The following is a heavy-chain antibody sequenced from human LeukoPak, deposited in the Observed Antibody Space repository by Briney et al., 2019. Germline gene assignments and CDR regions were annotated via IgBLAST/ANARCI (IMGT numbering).Heavy chain of an antibody. D-gene: IGHD1-26*01. V-gene: IGHV3-30*02. CDR1: GFTFSSYG. CDR2: IRYDGSNK. CDR3: AKVGGSYSHYYYYYYMDV. Sequence: GGSLRLSCAASGFTFSSYGMHWVRQAPGKGLEWVAFIRYDGSNKYYADSVKGRFTISRDNSKNTLYLQMNSLRAEDTAVYYCAKVGGSYSHYYYYYYMDVRGKGTTVTVSS. J-gene: IGHJ6*03.